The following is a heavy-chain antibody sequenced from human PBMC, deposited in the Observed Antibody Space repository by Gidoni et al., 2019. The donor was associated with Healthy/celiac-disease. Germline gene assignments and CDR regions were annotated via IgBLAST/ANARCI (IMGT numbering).Heavy chain of an antibody. CDR3: ARRGAGVAATYFDY. V-gene: IGHV3-21*01. CDR2: SSSSSSYI. J-gene: IGHJ4*02. CDR1: GFTFSSYS. Sequence: EVQLVESGGGLVKPGGSLRLSCAASGFTFSSYSMNWVRQAPGKGLEWVSSSSSSSSYIYYADSVKGRFTISRDNAKNSLYRQMNSLRAEDTAVYYCARRGAGVAATYFDYWGQGTLVTVSS. D-gene: IGHD2-15*01.